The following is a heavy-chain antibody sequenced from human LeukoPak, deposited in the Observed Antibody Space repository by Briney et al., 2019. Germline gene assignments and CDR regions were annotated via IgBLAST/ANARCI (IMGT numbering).Heavy chain of an antibody. CDR1: GGSISSSSAY. Sequence: PSETLSLTCTVSGGSISSSSAYWGWIRQPPGKGLEWIGSIYYSKNTYYNPSLKSRVTISVDTSKRQFSLKLSSVTAADTAVYYCARLRDIDGMDVWGQGTTVTVSS. J-gene: IGHJ6*02. V-gene: IGHV4-39*07. D-gene: IGHD5-12*01. CDR2: IYYSKNT. CDR3: ARLRDIDGMDV.